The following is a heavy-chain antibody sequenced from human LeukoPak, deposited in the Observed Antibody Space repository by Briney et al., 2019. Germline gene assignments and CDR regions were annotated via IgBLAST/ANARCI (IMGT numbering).Heavy chain of an antibody. V-gene: IGHV1-2*02. CDR3: ARGGRDYYDSSGYYLYYFDY. J-gene: IGHJ4*02. Sequence: ASVKVSCKASGYTFTGYYMHWVRQAPGQGLEWMGWINPNSGGTNYAQKFQGRVTMTRDTSISTAYMELSRLRPDDTAVYYCARGGRDYYDSSGYYLYYFDYWGQGTLVTVSS. CDR1: GYTFTGYY. D-gene: IGHD3-22*01. CDR2: INPNSGGT.